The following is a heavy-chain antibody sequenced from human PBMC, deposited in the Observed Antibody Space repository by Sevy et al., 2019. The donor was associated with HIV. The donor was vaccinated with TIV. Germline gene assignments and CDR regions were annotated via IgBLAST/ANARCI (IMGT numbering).Heavy chain of an antibody. CDR1: GFTFRNAW. V-gene: IGHV3-15*01. J-gene: IGHJ6*02. D-gene: IGHD5-12*01. Sequence: GGSLRLSCTASGFTFRNAWMTWVRQVPGKGLEWVGRIRNDPDGGTTDYAAPVRGRFTISSDDSKKTRYLQMNSLKSEDTAVYYCSTDIVVQSGYSYDFSTFNPDLPHNSGADVWGQGTTVTVSS. CDR3: STDIVVQSGYSYDFSTFNPDLPHNSGADV. CDR2: IRNDPDGGTT.